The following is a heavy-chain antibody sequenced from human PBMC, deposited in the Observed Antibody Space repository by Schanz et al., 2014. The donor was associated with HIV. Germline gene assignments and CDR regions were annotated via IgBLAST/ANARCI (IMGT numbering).Heavy chain of an antibody. CDR2: IWYDGSNK. V-gene: IGHV3-33*08. Sequence: VQLVESGGGLVQPGRSLRLSCAASGFTLEDYAMHWVRQAPGKGLEWVAVIWYDGSNKYYADSVEGRFTISRDNPKTSLYLQMSSLRAEDTAVYYCAREGATGYITYWGQGTLVTVSS. CDR1: GFTLEDYA. J-gene: IGHJ4*02. D-gene: IGHD5-18*01. CDR3: AREGATGYITY.